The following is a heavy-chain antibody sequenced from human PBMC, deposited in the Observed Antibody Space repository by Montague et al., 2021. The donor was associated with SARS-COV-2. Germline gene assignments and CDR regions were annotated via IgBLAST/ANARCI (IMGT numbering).Heavy chain of an antibody. CDR2: IYYSGST. CDR1: GGSVSSGSCY. Sequence: SETLSLTCSVSGGSVSSGSCYWSWIRQPPGKGLEWIGYIYYSGSTNYNPSLKSRVTIPIDTTKNQFYLKLRSVTAADTAEYYWARVRGAQYHLVFSTYYHYCLDAWGQGTTVTVSS. D-gene: IGHD2-2*01. CDR3: ARVRGAQYHLVFSTYYHYCLDA. J-gene: IGHJ6*02. V-gene: IGHV4-61*01.